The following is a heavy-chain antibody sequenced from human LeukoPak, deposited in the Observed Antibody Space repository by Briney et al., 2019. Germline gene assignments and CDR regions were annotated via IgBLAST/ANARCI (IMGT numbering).Heavy chain of an antibody. Sequence: GASLKVSCKASGYTFSSYYIYWGRQAPGQGLEWVGGINPSGGSTTYAQKFQGRVTMTRDTSTSTVYMELSSLRSEDTAVYYCARDGARSDFDYWGQGTLVTVSS. CDR2: INPSGGST. V-gene: IGHV1-46*01. CDR3: ARDGARSDFDY. D-gene: IGHD3-3*01. CDR1: GYTFSSYY. J-gene: IGHJ4*02.